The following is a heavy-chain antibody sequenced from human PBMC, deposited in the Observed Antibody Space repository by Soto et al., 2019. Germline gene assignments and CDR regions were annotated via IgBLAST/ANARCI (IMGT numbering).Heavy chain of an antibody. CDR3: ARGPVVPAANNWFDP. V-gene: IGHV1-18*01. CDR2: ISAYNGNT. CDR1: GYTFTSYG. D-gene: IGHD2-2*01. Sequence: ASVKVSCKASGYTFTSYGISRVRQAPGQGLEWMGWISAYNGNTNYAQKLQGRVTMTTDTSTSTAYMELRSLRSDDTAVYYCARGPVVPAANNWFDPWGQGTLVTVSS. J-gene: IGHJ5*02.